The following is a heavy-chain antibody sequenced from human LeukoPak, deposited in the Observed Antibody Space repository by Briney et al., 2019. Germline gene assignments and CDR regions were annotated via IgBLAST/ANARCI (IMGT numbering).Heavy chain of an antibody. CDR3: ASHEPTGYCSGGSCYSYFDY. CDR1: GGTFSSYA. Sequence: SVKVSCKASGGTFSSYAISWVRQAPGQGLEWMGGIIPIFGTANYAQKFQGRVTITADESTSTAYMELSSLRSEDTAVYYYASHEPTGYCSGGSCYSYFDYWGQGTLVTVSS. CDR2: IIPIFGTA. D-gene: IGHD2-15*01. V-gene: IGHV1-69*13. J-gene: IGHJ4*02.